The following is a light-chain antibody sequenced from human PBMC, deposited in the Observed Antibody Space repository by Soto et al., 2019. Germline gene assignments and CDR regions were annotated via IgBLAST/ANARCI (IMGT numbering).Light chain of an antibody. CDR1: SSDISDYHY. CDR2: DVT. V-gene: IGLV2-11*01. Sequence: QSALTQPRSVSGSPGQSVTISCTGTSSDISDYHYNSVSWYQQHPDKAPKVMIFDVTKRPSGVPDRFSGSKSGNTASLTISGLQAEDEADYYCCSHAGTYTYVFGTGTKVTVL. CDR3: CSHAGTYTYV. J-gene: IGLJ1*01.